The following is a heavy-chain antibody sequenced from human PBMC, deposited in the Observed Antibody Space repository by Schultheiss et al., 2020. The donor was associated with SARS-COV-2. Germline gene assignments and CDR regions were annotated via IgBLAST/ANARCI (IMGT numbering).Heavy chain of an antibody. CDR1: GGSISSYY. CDR3: ARDLQLGYYYYYMDV. V-gene: IGHV4-59*01. Sequence: SETLSLTCTVSGGSISSYYWSWIRQPPGKGLECIGYIYDSGSTNYNPSLKSRVTISVDTSKNQFSLRLTSVTAADTAVYYCARDLQLGYYYYYMDVWGKGTTVTVSS. CDR2: IYDSGST. J-gene: IGHJ6*03. D-gene: IGHD6-6*01.